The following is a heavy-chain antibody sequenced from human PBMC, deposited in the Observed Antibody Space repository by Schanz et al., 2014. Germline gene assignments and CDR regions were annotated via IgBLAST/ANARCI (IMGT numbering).Heavy chain of an antibody. CDR3: ARDQSPYTNSSDVRYFDY. Sequence: VQLEQSGAEVKKPGSSVKVSCKASGGTFSSFGINWVRQAPGQGLEWMGMINPSGGSTTYAQKFQGRVTMTRDTSTSTVYMELSSLRSEDTAVYYCARDQSPYTNSSDVRYFDYWGQGSLVTVSS. CDR2: INPSGGST. V-gene: IGHV1-46*01. CDR1: GGTFSSFG. J-gene: IGHJ4*02. D-gene: IGHD6-6*01.